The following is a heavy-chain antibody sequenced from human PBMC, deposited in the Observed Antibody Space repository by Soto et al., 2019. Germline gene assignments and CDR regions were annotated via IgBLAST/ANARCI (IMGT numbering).Heavy chain of an antibody. CDR2: IIPILGIA. CDR3: ARDGTARCYDY. D-gene: IGHD6-6*01. V-gene: IGHV1-69*08. CDR1: GGTFSNYT. J-gene: IGHJ4*02. Sequence: QVQLVQSGAEVQKPGSSVKVSCKASGGTFSNYTISWVRQAPGQGLEWMGRIIPILGIANYAQKFQGRVTITADKSTSTAYMELSSLRSEDTAVYYCARDGTARCYDYWGQGTLVTVSS.